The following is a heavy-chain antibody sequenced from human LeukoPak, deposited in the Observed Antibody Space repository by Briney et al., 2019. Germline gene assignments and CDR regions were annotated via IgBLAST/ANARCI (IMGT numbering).Heavy chain of an antibody. Sequence: ASVKVSCKASGYTFTGYYMHWVRQAPGQGLEWMGWISAYNGNTNYAQKLQGRVTMTTDTSTSTAYMELRSLRSDDTAVYYCAREQWLVPFDYWGQGTLVTVSS. D-gene: IGHD6-19*01. V-gene: IGHV1-18*04. CDR1: GYTFTGYY. J-gene: IGHJ4*02. CDR2: ISAYNGNT. CDR3: AREQWLVPFDY.